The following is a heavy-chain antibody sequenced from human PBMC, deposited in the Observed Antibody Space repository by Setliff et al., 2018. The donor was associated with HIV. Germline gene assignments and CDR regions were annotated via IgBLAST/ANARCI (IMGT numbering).Heavy chain of an antibody. CDR2: VSYRGAT. J-gene: IGHJ4*02. CDR3: ARGPPFAY. Sequence: PSETLSLTCSVSGGSSIANTFASTWIRQSPGKGLEYIGDVSYRGATMYTNYNPSLESRVTVSEYTSRHQFSLKLTSVTADDTGIYYCARGPPFAYWGQGLLVTVSS. V-gene: IGHV4-39*07. CDR1: GGSSIANTFA.